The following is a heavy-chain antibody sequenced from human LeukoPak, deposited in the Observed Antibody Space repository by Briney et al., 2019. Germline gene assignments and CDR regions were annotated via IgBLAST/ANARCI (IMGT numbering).Heavy chain of an antibody. CDR2: ISGSGGST. V-gene: IGHV3-23*01. D-gene: IGHD3-22*01. CDR3: AKDYYDSSGYYRRGAFDI. Sequence: GGSLRLSCAASGFTFSSYGMGWVRQAPGKGLEWVSAISGSGGSTYYADSVKGRFTISRDNSKNTLYLQMNSLRAEDTAVYYCAKDYYDSSGYYRRGAFDIWGQGTMVTVSS. J-gene: IGHJ3*02. CDR1: GFTFSSYG.